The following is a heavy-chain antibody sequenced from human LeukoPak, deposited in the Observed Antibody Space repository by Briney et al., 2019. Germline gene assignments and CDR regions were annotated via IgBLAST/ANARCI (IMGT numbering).Heavy chain of an antibody. D-gene: IGHD2-8*01. J-gene: IGHJ5*02. Sequence: PGRSLRLSCAASGFTFSSYSMNWVRQAPGKGLEWVSSISSSSSYIYYADSVKGRFTISRDNAKNSLYLQMNSLRAEDTAVYYCARDSPVSPFDPWGQGTLVTVSS. CDR3: ARDSPVSPFDP. CDR1: GFTFSSYS. CDR2: ISSSSSYI. V-gene: IGHV3-21*01.